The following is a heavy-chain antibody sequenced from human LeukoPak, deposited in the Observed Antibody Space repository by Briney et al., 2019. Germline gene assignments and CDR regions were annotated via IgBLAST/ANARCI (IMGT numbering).Heavy chain of an antibody. Sequence: GASVKVSCKASGYIFTTYFMHWLRQAPGQGPGWVGIINPRGGSTDYAQKFQDRITMTSDTSTSTVYMELKSLTSEDTAVYFCARVGTTGATADNWGQGTLVTVSS. J-gene: IGHJ4*02. V-gene: IGHV1-46*01. D-gene: IGHD4-11*01. CDR3: ARVGTTGATADN. CDR1: GYIFTTYF. CDR2: INPRGGST.